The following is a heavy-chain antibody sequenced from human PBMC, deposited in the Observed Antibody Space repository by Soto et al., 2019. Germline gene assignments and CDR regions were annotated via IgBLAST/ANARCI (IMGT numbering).Heavy chain of an antibody. D-gene: IGHD6-13*01. J-gene: IGHJ4*02. V-gene: IGHV3-33*01. CDR1: GFTFSSYG. Sequence: QVQLVESGGGVVQPGRSLRLSCAASGFTFSSYGMHWVRQAPGKGLEWVAVIWYDGSNKYYADSVKGRFTISRDNSKNTLYLQMNSLRAEGTAVYYCARGESSRGNPDFDYWGQGTLVTVSS. CDR2: IWYDGSNK. CDR3: ARGESSRGNPDFDY.